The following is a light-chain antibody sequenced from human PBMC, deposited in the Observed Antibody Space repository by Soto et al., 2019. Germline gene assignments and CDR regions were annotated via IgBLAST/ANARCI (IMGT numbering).Light chain of an antibody. CDR1: QSITNW. CDR3: QQYNTYWT. V-gene: IGKV1-5*01. J-gene: IGKJ1*01. CDR2: DAS. Sequence: DIQMTQSPSTLSASVGDRVTITCRASQSITNWLAWYQQKPGKAPKLLIYDASNLESGVPSRFSGSGSGTEFTLTISSLQPDDFATYYCQQYNTYWTFGQGTKVDIK.